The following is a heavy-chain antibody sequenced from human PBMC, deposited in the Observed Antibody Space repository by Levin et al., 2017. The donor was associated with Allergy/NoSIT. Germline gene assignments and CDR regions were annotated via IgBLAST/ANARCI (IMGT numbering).Heavy chain of an antibody. CDR3: AKGSRDISGYYFDY. J-gene: IGHJ4*02. Sequence: PGGSRRLSCAASGFTFSSYAMSWVRQAPGKGLEWVSAITGGGGSTEYADSVKGRFTISRDNSKNTLYLQMNNLRAEDTAVYYCAKGSRDISGYYFDYWGQGTLVTVSS. CDR1: GFTFSSYA. CDR2: ITGGGGST. D-gene: IGHD3-22*01. V-gene: IGHV3-23*01.